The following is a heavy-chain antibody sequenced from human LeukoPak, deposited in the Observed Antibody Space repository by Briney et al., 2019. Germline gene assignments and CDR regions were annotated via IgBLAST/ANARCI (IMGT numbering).Heavy chain of an antibody. CDR2: ISGSGGST. CDR1: GFTFSSYA. D-gene: IGHD3-22*01. CDR3: AKDISGYYRPFDY. V-gene: IGHV3-23*01. J-gene: IGHJ4*02. Sequence: GGSLRLSCAASGFTFSSYAMSGVREAPGKGLEWGSAISGSGGSTYYADSVKGRFTISRDNSKNTLYLQMNSLRAEDTAVYYCAKDISGYYRPFDYWGQGTLVTVSS.